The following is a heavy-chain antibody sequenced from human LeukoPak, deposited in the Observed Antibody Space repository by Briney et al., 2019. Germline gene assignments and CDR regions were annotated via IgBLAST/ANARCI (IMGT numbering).Heavy chain of an antibody. Sequence: GGSLRLSCAASGFTFSSYAMSWVRQAPGKGLEWVANIKQDGSEIYYVDSVKGRFTISRDNAKNSLYLQMNSLRAEDTAVYYCARIYGGNSYYFDYWGQGILVTVSS. CDR2: IKQDGSEI. D-gene: IGHD4-23*01. J-gene: IGHJ4*02. CDR1: GFTFSSYA. CDR3: ARIYGGNSYYFDY. V-gene: IGHV3-7*01.